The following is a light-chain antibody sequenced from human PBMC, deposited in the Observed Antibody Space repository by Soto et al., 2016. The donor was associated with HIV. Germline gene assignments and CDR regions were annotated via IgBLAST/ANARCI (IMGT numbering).Light chain of an antibody. CDR2: DAS. V-gene: IGKV1-33*01. CDR1: LDITNR. Sequence: DIQMTQSPSAMSASVGDRVTITCQANLDITNRVNWYQXKPGKPPKLLIHDASNLETGIPSRFSGGGSGTHFTFTISSLQPEDIGTYYCQHFDNLPLAFGGGPR. J-gene: IGKJ4*01. CDR3: QHFDNLPLA.